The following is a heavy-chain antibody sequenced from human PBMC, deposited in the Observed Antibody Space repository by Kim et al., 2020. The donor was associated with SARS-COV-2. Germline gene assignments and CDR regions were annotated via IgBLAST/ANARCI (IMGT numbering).Heavy chain of an antibody. CDR2: INPSGGST. D-gene: IGHD2-21*02. Sequence: ASVKVSCKASGYTFTSYYMHWVRQAPGQGLEWMGIINPSGGSTSYAQKFQGRVTMTRDTSTSTVYMELSSLRSEDTAVYYCAREPNPGDTVVTPWMGYYYYGMDVWGQGTTVTVSS. CDR1: GYTFTSYY. CDR3: AREPNPGDTVVTPWMGYYYYGMDV. J-gene: IGHJ6*02. V-gene: IGHV1-46*01.